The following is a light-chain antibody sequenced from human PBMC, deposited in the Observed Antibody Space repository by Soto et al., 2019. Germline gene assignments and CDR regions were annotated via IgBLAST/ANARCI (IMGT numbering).Light chain of an antibody. CDR2: DAS. V-gene: IGKV1-5*01. Sequence: DIQMTQYPSTLSASVGDRVTITCRASQSISRWLAWYQQTPGKAHKLLIDDASSLQSGVPSRFSGSGSETEFTLTINSLQSGDFAIYYCQQYSSYSSLSFGQGTRLEIK. CDR1: QSISRW. J-gene: IGKJ5*01. CDR3: QQYSSYSSLS.